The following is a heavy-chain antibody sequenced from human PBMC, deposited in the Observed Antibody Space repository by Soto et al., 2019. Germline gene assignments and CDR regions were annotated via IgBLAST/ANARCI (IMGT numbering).Heavy chain of an antibody. CDR3: ARDLRPGGSTSSFDL. Sequence: QVQLVQSGAEVKKPGSSVKVSCKASGGTFSSYAISWVRQAPGQGLEWMGGIIPILGTANYAQKFQGRVTITADESTSTAYMELSSLRSEDTAVYYCARDLRPGGSTSSFDLWGRGTLVTVSS. D-gene: IGHD3-16*01. CDR1: GGTFSSYA. J-gene: IGHJ2*01. V-gene: IGHV1-69*01. CDR2: IIPILGTA.